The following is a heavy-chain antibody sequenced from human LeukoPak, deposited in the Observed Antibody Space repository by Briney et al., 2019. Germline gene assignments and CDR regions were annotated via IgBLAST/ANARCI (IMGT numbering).Heavy chain of an antibody. CDR3: ARQYSYDTSGFPYDAFDL. CDR2: IYPDDSDA. V-gene: IGHV5-51*01. CDR1: GYSFTAYW. Sequence: GESLKISCKASGYSFTAYWIAWVRQMPGKGLEWIGIIYPDDSDARHSPSFQGQVTISADKSISTAYLQWSSLKASDTAMYYCARQYSYDTSGFPYDAFDLWGQGTMVTVSS. D-gene: IGHD3-22*01. J-gene: IGHJ3*01.